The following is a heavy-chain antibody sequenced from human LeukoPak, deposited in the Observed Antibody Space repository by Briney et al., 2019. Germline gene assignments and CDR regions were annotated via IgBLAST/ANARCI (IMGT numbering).Heavy chain of an antibody. V-gene: IGHV3-49*04. CDR1: GFTFGDYA. CDR2: IRSKAYGGTT. Sequence: GRSLRLSCTASGFTFGDYAMSWVRQAPGKGLEWVGFIRSKAYGGTTEYAASVKGRFTISRDDSKSIAYLQMNSLKTEDTAVYYCTRNQDYYDSGGYGMDVWGQGTTVTVPS. D-gene: IGHD3-22*01. J-gene: IGHJ6*02. CDR3: TRNQDYYDSGGYGMDV.